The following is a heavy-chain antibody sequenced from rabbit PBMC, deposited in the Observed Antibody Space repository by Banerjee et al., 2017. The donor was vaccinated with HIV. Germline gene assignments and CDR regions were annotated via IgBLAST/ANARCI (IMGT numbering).Heavy chain of an antibody. CDR3: ARYASSSGYYPPRLDL. CDR2: IYPDYGST. D-gene: IGHD1-1*01. J-gene: IGHJ3*01. Sequence: QEQLVESGGGLVTLGGSLKLSCKASGIDFSSYGISWVRQAPGKGLEWIAYIYPDYGSTDYASWVNGRFTISLDNAQNTVFLQMTSLTAADTATYFCARYASSSGYYPPRLDLWGPGTLVTVS. CDR1: GIDFSSYG. V-gene: IGHV1S47*01.